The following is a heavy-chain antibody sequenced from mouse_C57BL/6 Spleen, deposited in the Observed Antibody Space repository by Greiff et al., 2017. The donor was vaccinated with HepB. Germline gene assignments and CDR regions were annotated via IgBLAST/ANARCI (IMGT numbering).Heavy chain of an antibody. CDR3: ARYYSNLTGGFAY. CDR1: GYTFTSYW. CDR2: IDPSDSYT. V-gene: IGHV1-69*01. Sequence: QVQLQQPGAELVMPGASVKLSCKASGYTFTSYWMHWVKQRPGQGLEWIGEIDPSDSYTNYNQKFKGKSTLTVDKSSSTAYMQLSSLTSEDSAVYYCARYYSNLTGGFAYWGQGTLVTVSA. D-gene: IGHD2-5*01. J-gene: IGHJ3*01.